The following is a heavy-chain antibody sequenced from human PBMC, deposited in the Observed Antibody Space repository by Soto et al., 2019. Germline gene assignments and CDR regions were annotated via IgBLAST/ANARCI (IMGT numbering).Heavy chain of an antibody. CDR1: GFTFSSYG. CDR2: ISYDGSNK. Sequence: PGESLRLSCAASGFTFSSYGMHWVRQAPGKGLEWVAVISYDGSNKYYADSVKGRFTISRDNSKNTLYLQMNSLRAEDTAVYYCAKDRGSGYDLNYYYGMDVWGQGTTVTVSS. V-gene: IGHV3-30*18. J-gene: IGHJ6*02. D-gene: IGHD5-12*01. CDR3: AKDRGSGYDLNYYYGMDV.